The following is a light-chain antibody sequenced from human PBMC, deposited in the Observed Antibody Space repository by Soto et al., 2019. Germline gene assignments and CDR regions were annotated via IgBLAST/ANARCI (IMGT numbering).Light chain of an antibody. CDR1: SSDVGSYNL. J-gene: IGLJ1*01. CDR2: EVS. V-gene: IGLV2-23*02. Sequence: QSALTPPASVSGSPGQSIPISCTGTSSDVGSYNLVSWYQQHPGKAPKLMIYEVSKRPSGVSNRFSGSKSGNTASLTISGLQAEDEADYYCCSYAGSSIPYVFGTGTKVTVL. CDR3: CSYAGSSIPYV.